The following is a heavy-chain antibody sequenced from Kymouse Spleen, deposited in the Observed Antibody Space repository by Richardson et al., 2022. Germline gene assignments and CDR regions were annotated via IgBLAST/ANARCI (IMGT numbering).Heavy chain of an antibody. Sequence: QVQLQESGPGLVKPSETLSLTCTVSGGSVSSGSYYWSWIRQPPGKGLEWIGYIYYSGSTNYNPSLKSRVTISVDTSKNQFSLKLSSVTAADTAVYYCASHDYSNSHLGYWGQGTLVTVSS. V-gene: IGHV4-61*01. D-gene: IGHD4-11,IGHD4-11*01. J-gene: IGHJ4*02. CDR1: GGSVSSGSYY. CDR2: IYYSGST. CDR3: ASHDYSNSHLGY.